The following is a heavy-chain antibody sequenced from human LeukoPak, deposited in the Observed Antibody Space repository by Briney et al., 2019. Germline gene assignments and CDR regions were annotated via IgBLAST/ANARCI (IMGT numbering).Heavy chain of an antibody. J-gene: IGHJ5*02. CDR1: GGTFSSYA. CDR2: IIPILGIA. CDR3: ARVPPTVTTYWFDP. V-gene: IGHV1-69*04. Sequence: ASVKVSCKASGGTFSSYAISWARQAPGQGLEWMGRIIPILGIANYAQKFQGRVTITADKSTSTAYMELSSLRSEDTAVYYCARVPPTVTTYWFDPWGQGTLVTVSS. D-gene: IGHD4-17*01.